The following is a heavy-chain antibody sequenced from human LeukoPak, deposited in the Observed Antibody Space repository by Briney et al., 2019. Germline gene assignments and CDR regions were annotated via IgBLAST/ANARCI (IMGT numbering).Heavy chain of an antibody. CDR1: GFTFSSYA. J-gene: IGHJ6*03. CDR3: ATGRGDYYYYMDV. D-gene: IGHD3-10*01. V-gene: IGHV3-23*01. Sequence: GGSLRLSCAASGFTFSSYAMSWVRQAPGKGLEWVSAISGSGSSTYYADSVKGRFTISRDNSKNTLYLQMNSLRAEDTAVYYCATGRGDYYYYMDVWGKGTTVTVSS. CDR2: ISGSGSST.